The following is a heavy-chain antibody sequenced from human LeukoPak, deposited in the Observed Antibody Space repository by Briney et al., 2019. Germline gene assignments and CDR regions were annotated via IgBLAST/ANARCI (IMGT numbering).Heavy chain of an antibody. CDR3: AKEWVYGSSWYKTNYYYYYGMDV. CDR1: GFTFSSYA. D-gene: IGHD6-13*01. J-gene: IGHJ6*02. CDR2: ISGSGGST. Sequence: GGSLRLSCAASGFTFSSYAMSWVRQAPGKGLEWVSAISGSGGSTYYADSVKGRFTISRDNSKNTLYLQMNSLRAEDTAVYYCAKEWVYGSSWYKTNYYYYYGMDVWGQGTTVTVSS. V-gene: IGHV3-23*01.